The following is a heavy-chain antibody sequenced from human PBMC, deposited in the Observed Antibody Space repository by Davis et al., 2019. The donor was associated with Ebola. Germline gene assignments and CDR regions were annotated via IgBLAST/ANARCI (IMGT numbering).Heavy chain of an antibody. V-gene: IGHV1-46*01. CDR2: INPSGGST. Sequence: ASVKVSCKASGYTFTSYGISWVRQAPGQGLEWMGIINPSGGSTSYAQKFQGRVTMTRDTSTSTVYMELSSLRSEDTAVYYCARAVGCSSTSCLYYYYGMDVWGKGTTVTVSS. J-gene: IGHJ6*04. CDR3: ARAVGCSSTSCLYYYYGMDV. D-gene: IGHD2-2*01. CDR1: GYTFTSYG.